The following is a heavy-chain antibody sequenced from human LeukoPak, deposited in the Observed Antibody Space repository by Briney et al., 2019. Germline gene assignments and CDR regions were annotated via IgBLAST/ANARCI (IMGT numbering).Heavy chain of an antibody. CDR2: IYYSGST. J-gene: IGHJ6*03. V-gene: IGHV4-39*07. CDR1: GGSISSSSYY. CDR3: AREITWHMDV. D-gene: IGHD1-14*01. Sequence: SETPSLTCTVSGGSISSSSYYWGWIRQPPGKGLEWIGGIYYSGSTYYNPSLKSRVTISVDTSKNQVSLKLRSVTAADTAVYYCAREITWHMDVWGKGTTVTVSS.